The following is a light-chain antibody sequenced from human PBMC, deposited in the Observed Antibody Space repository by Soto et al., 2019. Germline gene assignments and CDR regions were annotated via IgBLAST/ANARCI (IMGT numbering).Light chain of an antibody. Sequence: DIQMTQSPSTLSASVGDRVTITCRASRSIGTWLAWYQQRPGRAPKLLVYGVSSLETGVPSRFSGSGSGTEFTLAISSLQPEDSATYYCLQDINYPWTFGQGTKVDIK. J-gene: IGKJ1*01. V-gene: IGKV1-5*01. CDR2: GVS. CDR3: LQDINYPWT. CDR1: RSIGTW.